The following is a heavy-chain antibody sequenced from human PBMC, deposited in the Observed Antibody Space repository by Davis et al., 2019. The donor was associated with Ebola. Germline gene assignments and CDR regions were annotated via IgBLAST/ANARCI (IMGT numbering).Heavy chain of an antibody. CDR3: ARDKATVTTDWFDP. Sequence: ASVKVSCKASGYTFTSYGISWVRQAPGQGLEWMGWISAYNGNTNYAQKLQGRVTMTTDTSTSTAYMELRSLRSDDTAVYYCARDKATVTTDWFDPWGQGTLVTVSS. CDR2: ISAYNGNT. J-gene: IGHJ5*02. CDR1: GYTFTSYG. D-gene: IGHD4-17*01. V-gene: IGHV1-18*01.